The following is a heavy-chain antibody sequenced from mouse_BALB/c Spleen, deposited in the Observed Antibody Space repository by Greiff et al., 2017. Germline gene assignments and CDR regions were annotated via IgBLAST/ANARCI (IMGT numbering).Heavy chain of an antibody. CDR3: ARVYGYDENWYFDV. CDR1: GYTFTNYW. D-gene: IGHD2-2*01. V-gene: IGHV1-63*02. J-gene: IGHJ1*01. CDR2: IYPGGGYT. Sequence: QVQLQQSGAELVRPGTSVKISCKASGYTFTNYWLGWVKQRPGHGLEWIGDIYPGGGYTNYNEKFKGKATLTADTSSSTAYMQLSSLTSEDSAVYFCARVYGYDENWYFDVWGAGTTVTVSS.